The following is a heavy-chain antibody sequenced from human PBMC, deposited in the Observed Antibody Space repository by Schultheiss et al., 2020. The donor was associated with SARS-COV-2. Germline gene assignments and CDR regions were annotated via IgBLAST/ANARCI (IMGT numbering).Heavy chain of an antibody. CDR3: ARDQGSGYDYVGWFDP. Sequence: GGSLRLSCAASRFTFSSYAMHWVRQAPGKGLEWVAVISYDGSNKYYADSVKGRFTISRDNSKNTLYLQMNSLRAEDTAVYYCARDQGSGYDYVGWFDPWGQGTLVTVSS. CDR2: ISYDGSNK. J-gene: IGHJ5*02. V-gene: IGHV3-30*04. CDR1: RFTFSSYA. D-gene: IGHD5-12*01.